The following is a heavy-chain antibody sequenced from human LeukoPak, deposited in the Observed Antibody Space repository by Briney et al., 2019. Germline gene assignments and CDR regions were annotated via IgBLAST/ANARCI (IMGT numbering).Heavy chain of an antibody. CDR3: TTCTAGSCYPDAFDI. CDR1: GYTFTSYG. Sequence: GASVTVPCKASGYTFTSYGISWVRQAPGQGHEWMGWISAYNGNTNHAQMLQGRVTMTTDTTTSTAYMELSSLRSDDTAVYYCTTCTAGSCYPDAFDIWGQGTMVTVSS. CDR2: ISAYNGNT. J-gene: IGHJ3*02. V-gene: IGHV1-18*01. D-gene: IGHD2-15*01.